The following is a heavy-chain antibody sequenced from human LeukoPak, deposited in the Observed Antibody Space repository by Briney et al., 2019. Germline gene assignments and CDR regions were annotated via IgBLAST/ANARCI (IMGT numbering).Heavy chain of an antibody. CDR2: INWNGVGT. V-gene: IGHV3-20*03. CDR1: GFSFGDFG. CDR3: ARDSPRQYCSGGSCSGYYYYYGMDV. Sequence: GGSLRLSYAASGFSFGDFGMSWVRQAPGKGLEWVSGINWNGVGTSYIDSVKGRFTVSRDNAKNSLYLQMNSLRAEDTAVYYCARDSPRQYCSGGSCSGYYYYYGMDVWGQGTTVTVSS. J-gene: IGHJ6*02. D-gene: IGHD2-15*01.